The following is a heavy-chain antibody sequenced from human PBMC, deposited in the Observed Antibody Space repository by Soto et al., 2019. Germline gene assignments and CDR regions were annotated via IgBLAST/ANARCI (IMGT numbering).Heavy chain of an antibody. CDR1: GGSFSCYC. CDR2: INHSGST. V-gene: IGHV4-34*01. J-gene: IGHJ4*03. D-gene: IGHD3-22*01. Sequence: SETLSLTCAVYGGSFSCYCWSWIRQPPGKGLEWIGEINHSGSTNYNPSLKSRVTISVDTSKNQFSLKLSSVTAADTAVYYCARDYDSSATEDYWGQGTTVTVSS. CDR3: ARDYDSSATEDY.